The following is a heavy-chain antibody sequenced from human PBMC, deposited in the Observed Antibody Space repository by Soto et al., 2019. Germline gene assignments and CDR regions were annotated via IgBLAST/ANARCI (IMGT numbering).Heavy chain of an antibody. V-gene: IGHV1-18*01. CDR3: ARADRRRSIVVVAYFDY. Sequence: ASVKVSCKASGYTFTSYGISWVRQAPGQGLEWMGWISAYNGNTNYAQKLQGRVTMTTDTSTSTAYMELRSLRSDDTAVYYCARADRRRSIVVVAYFDYWGQGTLVTVSS. D-gene: IGHD2-15*01. J-gene: IGHJ4*02. CDR2: ISAYNGNT. CDR1: GYTFTSYG.